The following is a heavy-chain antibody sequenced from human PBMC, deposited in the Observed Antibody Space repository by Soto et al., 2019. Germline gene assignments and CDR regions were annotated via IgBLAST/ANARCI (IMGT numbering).Heavy chain of an antibody. V-gene: IGHV4-39*01. D-gene: IGHD2-8*02. Sequence: SETLSLTCTVSGGSISSSSYYWGWIRQPPGKGLEWIGSIYYSGSTYYNPSLKSRVTISVDTSKNQFSLKLSSVTAADTAVYYCARSGDYYGMDVWGQGATVTVSS. J-gene: IGHJ6*02. CDR3: ARSGDYYGMDV. CDR1: GGSISSSSYY. CDR2: IYYSGST.